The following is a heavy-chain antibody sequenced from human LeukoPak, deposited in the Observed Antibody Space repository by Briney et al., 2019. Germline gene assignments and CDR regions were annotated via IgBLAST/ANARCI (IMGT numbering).Heavy chain of an antibody. CDR3: ARDRMHYYDSSGYFDY. J-gene: IGHJ4*02. CDR1: GFTYSSYT. D-gene: IGHD3-22*01. Sequence: GGSLRLSCAASGFTYSSYTMHWVRQAPGKGLEWVAVISYDGSDKYYADSVKGRFTISRDNSKNTLYLQMNSLRAEDTAVYYCARDRMHYYDSSGYFDYWGQETLVTVSS. V-gene: IGHV3-30*04. CDR2: ISYDGSDK.